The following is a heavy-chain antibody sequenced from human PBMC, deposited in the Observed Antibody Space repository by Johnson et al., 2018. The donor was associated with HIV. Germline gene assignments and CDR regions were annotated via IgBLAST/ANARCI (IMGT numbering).Heavy chain of an antibody. Sequence: QVQLVESGGGLVQPGGSLRLSCAASGFTFSDYYMSWIRQAPGKGLEWVSSISSIGTTMYYADSVKGRFTISRNNVRNSLYLQMSSLRAADTAVYYCARDSEDSSGFGAFDIWGQGTVVTVSS. CDR3: ARDSEDSSGFGAFDI. V-gene: IGHV3-11*04. J-gene: IGHJ3*02. CDR2: ISSIGTTM. CDR1: GFTFSDYY. D-gene: IGHD6-19*01.